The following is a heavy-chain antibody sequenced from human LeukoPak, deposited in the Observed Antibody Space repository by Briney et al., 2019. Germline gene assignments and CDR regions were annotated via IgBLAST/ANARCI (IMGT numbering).Heavy chain of an antibody. J-gene: IGHJ3*02. V-gene: IGHV1-69*05. CDR1: GGSFGGYA. Sequence: SVKVSCKASGGSFGGYAINWLRQAPGQGLEWMGGIIPMTGTTNFAPKFQGRVTITTDESTSTAYMELSSLRSEDTAVYYCAEEDNPGDAFDIWGQGTMVTVSS. D-gene: IGHD1-14*01. CDR2: IIPMTGTT. CDR3: AEEDNPGDAFDI.